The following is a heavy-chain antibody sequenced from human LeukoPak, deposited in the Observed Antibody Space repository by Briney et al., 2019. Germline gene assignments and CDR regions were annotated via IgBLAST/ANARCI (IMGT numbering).Heavy chain of an antibody. Sequence: SETLSLTCTVSGGPISSYYWSWIRQPPGKGLEWIGYIYYSVSTNYNPSLKSRVTISVDTSKNQFSLKLSSVTAADTAVYYCARHRSDYYDSSGYFDYWGQGTLVTVSS. D-gene: IGHD3-22*01. CDR2: IYYSVST. CDR3: ARHRSDYYDSSGYFDY. J-gene: IGHJ4*02. V-gene: IGHV4-59*08. CDR1: GGPISSYY.